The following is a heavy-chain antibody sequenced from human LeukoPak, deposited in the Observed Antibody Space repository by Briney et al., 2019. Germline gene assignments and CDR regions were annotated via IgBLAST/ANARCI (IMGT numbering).Heavy chain of an antibody. CDR3: ARRDSSSWYRAFDI. D-gene: IGHD6-13*01. J-gene: IGHJ3*02. V-gene: IGHV4-59*01. CDR1: GGSISSYY. CDR2: IYYSGST. Sequence: PSGTLSLTCTVSGGSISSYYWSWIRQPPGKGLEWIGYIYYSGSTNYNPSLKSRVTISVDTSKNQFSLKLSSVTAADTAVYYCARRDSSSWYRAFDIWGQGTMVTVSS.